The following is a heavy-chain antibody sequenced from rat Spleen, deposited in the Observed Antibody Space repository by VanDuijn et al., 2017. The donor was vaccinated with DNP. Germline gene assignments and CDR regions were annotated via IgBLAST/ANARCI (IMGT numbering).Heavy chain of an antibody. CDR2: ISSDGFTT. J-gene: IGHJ2*01. CDR1: RFTFSDYN. V-gene: IGHV5-7*01. CDR3: ARPDH. Sequence: EVQLVASGGGLVQPGRSLKLSCAASRFTFSDYNMAWVRQAPKKGLEWVATISSDGFTTNDRDSVKGRFTISRDNAKSTLYLQMDSLRSEDTATYYCARPDHWGQGVMVTVSS.